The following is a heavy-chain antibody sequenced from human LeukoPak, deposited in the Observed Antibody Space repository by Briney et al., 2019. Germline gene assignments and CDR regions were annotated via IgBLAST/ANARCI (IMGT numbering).Heavy chain of an antibody. D-gene: IGHD4-17*01. J-gene: IGHJ4*02. Sequence: GGSLRLSCAASGFTFSSYSMNWVRQAPGKGLEWVSYISSRSSTIYYADSVKGRFTISRDNAKNSLDLQMNSLRAEDTAVYYCARAMTMVTTFPAHWGQGTLVTVSS. V-gene: IGHV3-48*04. CDR3: ARAMTMVTTFPAH. CDR1: GFTFSSYS. CDR2: ISSRSSTI.